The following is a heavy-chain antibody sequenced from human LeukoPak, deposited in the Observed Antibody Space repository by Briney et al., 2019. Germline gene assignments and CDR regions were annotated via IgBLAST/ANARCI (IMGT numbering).Heavy chain of an antibody. CDR2: ISGSGGST. CDR1: GFTFSSYA. J-gene: IGHJ4*02. Sequence: GGSLRLSCAASGFTFSSYAMSWVRQAPGKGLEWVSAISGSGGSTYYADSVKGRFTTSRDNSKNTLYLQMNSLRAEDTAVYYCATVAVAGNYGYWGQGTLVTVSS. V-gene: IGHV3-23*01. CDR3: ATVAVAGNYGY. D-gene: IGHD6-19*01.